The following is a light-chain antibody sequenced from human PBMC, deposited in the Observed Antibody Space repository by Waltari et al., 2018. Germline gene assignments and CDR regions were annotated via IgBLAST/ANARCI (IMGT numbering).Light chain of an antibody. CDR1: GSVSNY. Sequence: EIVLTQSPATLSLSPGERATLFCRASGSVSNYLAWYQQIPGQAPRLLIYDASNRATGIPARFSGSGAGTDFTLTISSLEAEDFAVYYCQQRSNRLLSFGGGTKVEIK. CDR3: QQRSNRLLS. J-gene: IGKJ4*01. V-gene: IGKV3-11*01. CDR2: DAS.